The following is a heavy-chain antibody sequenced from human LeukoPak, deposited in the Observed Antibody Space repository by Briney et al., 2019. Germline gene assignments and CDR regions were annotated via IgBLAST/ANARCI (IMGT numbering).Heavy chain of an antibody. Sequence: SETLSLTCTVSGGSISSYYWSWIRQPPGKGLEWIGYIYYSGSTNYNPSLKSRVTISVDTSKNQFSLKLSSVTAADTAVYYCARGTDCSSTSCYINYYYYYGMDVWGQGTTVTVSS. CDR2: IYYSGST. D-gene: IGHD2-2*01. CDR1: GGSISSYY. CDR3: ARGTDCSSTSCYINYYYYYGMDV. J-gene: IGHJ6*02. V-gene: IGHV4-59*01.